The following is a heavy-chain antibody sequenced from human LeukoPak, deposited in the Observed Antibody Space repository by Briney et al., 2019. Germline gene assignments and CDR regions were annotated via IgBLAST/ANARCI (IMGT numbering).Heavy chain of an antibody. V-gene: IGHV4-39*07. CDR1: GGSIRNNGYY. J-gene: IGHJ5*02. Sequence: PSETLSLTCIVSGGSIRNNGYYWGWIRQPPGKGLEWIGSIYYSGSTNYNPSLKSRVTISVDTSKNQFSLKLSSVTAADMAVYYCARVKGVVAVNWFDPWGQGTLVTVSS. CDR3: ARVKGVVAVNWFDP. D-gene: IGHD2-15*01. CDR2: IYYSGST.